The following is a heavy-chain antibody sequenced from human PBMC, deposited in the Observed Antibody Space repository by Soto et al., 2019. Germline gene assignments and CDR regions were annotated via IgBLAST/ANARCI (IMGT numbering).Heavy chain of an antibody. CDR2: ISGTGRVT. CDR1: GFTFSSYA. Sequence: EVQLLESGGGLVQPGGSLKITCAVSGFTFSSYAMSWVRQAPGKGLEWVSGISGTGRVTNYAESVKGRFTISRDNPKNSLYLEMKSLRVEDSAVYYCAKAVRYDIVTGIECFDHWGQGTLVTVSS. CDR3: AKAVRYDIVTGIECFDH. V-gene: IGHV3-23*01. J-gene: IGHJ1*01. D-gene: IGHD3-9*01.